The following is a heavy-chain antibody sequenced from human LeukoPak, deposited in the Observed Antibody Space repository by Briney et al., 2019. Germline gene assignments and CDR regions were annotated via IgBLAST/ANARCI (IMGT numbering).Heavy chain of an antibody. J-gene: IGHJ5*02. V-gene: IGHV1-2*02. CDR3: ARDPLKVIAP. CDR2: INPNSGGT. D-gene: IGHD3-10*01. Sequence: GASVKVSCKASGYTFTGYYMHWVRQAPGQGLEWMGWINPNSGGTNYAQEFQGRVTMTRDTSISTAYMELSRLRSDDTAVYYCARDPLKVIAPWGQGTLVTVSS. CDR1: GYTFTGYY.